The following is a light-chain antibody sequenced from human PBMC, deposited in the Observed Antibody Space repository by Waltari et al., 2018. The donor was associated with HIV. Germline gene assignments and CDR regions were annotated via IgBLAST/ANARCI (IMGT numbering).Light chain of an antibody. CDR1: SSNTGSNT. J-gene: IGLJ1*01. CDR2: SKN. CDR3: ATWDDSLNGYV. Sequence: QSVLTQPPSASGTPGQRVNISCSGSSSNTGSNTVNWYQQLPGAAPKLLIYSKNQRPAGVPDRFSGSKSGTSASLAISGLLSEDEADYSCATWDDSLNGYVFGTGTKVTVL. V-gene: IGLV1-44*01.